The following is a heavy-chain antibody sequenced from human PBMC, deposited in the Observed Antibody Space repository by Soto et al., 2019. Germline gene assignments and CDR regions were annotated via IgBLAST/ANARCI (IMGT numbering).Heavy chain of an antibody. D-gene: IGHD3-9*01. J-gene: IGHJ6*03. CDR1: GFTFSSYG. V-gene: IGHV3-33*01. CDR3: ARDQYDILTGYSSYYMDV. Sequence: QVQLVESGGGVVQPGRSLRLSCAASGFTFSSYGMHWVRQAPGTGLEWVAVIWYDGSNKYYADSVKGRFTISRDNSKNTLYLQMNSLRAEDTAVYYCARDQYDILTGYSSYYMDVWGKGTTVTVSS. CDR2: IWYDGSNK.